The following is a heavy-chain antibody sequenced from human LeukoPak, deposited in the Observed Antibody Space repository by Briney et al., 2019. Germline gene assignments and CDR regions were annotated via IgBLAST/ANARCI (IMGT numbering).Heavy chain of an antibody. D-gene: IGHD3-10*01. Sequence: PGGSLRLSCAASGFTFSDYYMNWIRQAPGKGLEWVSYISSSGTIIYYADSVKGRFTISRDNAKNSLYLQMNSLRAEDTAVYYCARAAKFEFYFDYWGQGTLVTVSS. J-gene: IGHJ4*02. CDR1: GFTFSDYY. V-gene: IGHV3-11*04. CDR2: ISSSGTII. CDR3: ARAAKFEFYFDY.